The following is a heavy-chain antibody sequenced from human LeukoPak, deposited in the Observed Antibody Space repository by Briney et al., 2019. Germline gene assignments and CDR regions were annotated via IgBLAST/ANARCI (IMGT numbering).Heavy chain of an antibody. J-gene: IGHJ4*02. Sequence: AGRSLRLFCAASGFTFSSYWMSSVRQAPGRGLEWLSCITSDGSTRSYAGSVMCRFSISRVNAKNTLYLQMISLRAEGTAVYSGACVIYSGWQGGLSDWGQGTLVTVSS. D-gene: IGHD6-19*01. CDR3: ACVIYSGWQGGLSD. CDR2: ITSDGSTR. CDR1: GFTFSSYW. V-gene: IGHV3-74*01.